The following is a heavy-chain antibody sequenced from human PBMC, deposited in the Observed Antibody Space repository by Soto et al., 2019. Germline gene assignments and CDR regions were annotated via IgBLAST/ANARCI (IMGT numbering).Heavy chain of an antibody. CDR1: GGSFSGYY. Sequence: PSETLSLTCAVYGGSFSGYYWSWIRQPPGKGLEWIGEINHSGSTNYNPSLKSRVTISVDTSKNQFSLKLSSVTAADTAVYYCARQVTTIYYYFDYWGQGALVTVSS. D-gene: IGHD5-12*01. CDR2: INHSGST. V-gene: IGHV4-34*01. CDR3: ARQVTTIYYYFDY. J-gene: IGHJ4*02.